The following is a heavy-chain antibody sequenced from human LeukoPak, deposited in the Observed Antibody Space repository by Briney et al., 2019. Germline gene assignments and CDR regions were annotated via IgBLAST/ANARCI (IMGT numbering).Heavy chain of an antibody. D-gene: IGHD3-22*01. J-gene: IGHJ3*02. CDR2: ISSSSSYT. CDR1: GFTFSDYY. Sequence: GGSLRLSCAASGFTFSDYYVSWIRQAPGKGLEWVSYISSSSSYTNYADSVKGRFTISRDNAKNSLYLQMNSLRAEDTAVYYCARDMITMIVVADAFDIWGQGTMVTVSS. V-gene: IGHV3-11*06. CDR3: ARDMITMIVVADAFDI.